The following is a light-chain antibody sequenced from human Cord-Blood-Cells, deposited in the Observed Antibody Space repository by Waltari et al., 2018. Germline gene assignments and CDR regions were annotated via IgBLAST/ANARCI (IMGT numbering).Light chain of an antibody. Sequence: DIVMTQSPDFLAVPMGERAPINCKPSQSVLYSSNNKNYLAWYQQKPGQHPKLLIYWASTRESGVPDRFSGSGSGTDFTLTISSLQAEDVAVYYCQQYYSTPITFGQGTRLEIK. CDR1: QSVLYSSNNKNY. CDR3: QQYYSTPIT. J-gene: IGKJ5*01. V-gene: IGKV4-1*01. CDR2: WAS.